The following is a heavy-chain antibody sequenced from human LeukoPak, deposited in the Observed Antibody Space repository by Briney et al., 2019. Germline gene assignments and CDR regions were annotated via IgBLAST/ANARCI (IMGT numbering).Heavy chain of an antibody. J-gene: IGHJ4*02. CDR3: ARVYRSSGWYQTYYFDY. CDR1: GGSFSGYY. V-gene: IGHV4-34*01. Sequence: SETLSLTCAVYGGSFSGYYWSWIRQPPGKGLEWIGEINHSGSTNYNPSLKSRVTISVDTSKNQFSLKLSSVTAADTAVYYCARVYRSSGWYQTYYFDYRGQGTLVTVSS. CDR2: INHSGST. D-gene: IGHD6-19*01.